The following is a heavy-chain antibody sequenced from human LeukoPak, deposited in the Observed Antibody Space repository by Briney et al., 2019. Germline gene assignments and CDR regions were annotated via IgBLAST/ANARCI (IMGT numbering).Heavy chain of an antibody. CDR2: ISGDGGST. J-gene: IGHJ4*02. CDR3: AKDRYVGAQPDY. V-gene: IGHV3-43*02. CDR1: GFTLDDYA. D-gene: IGHD3-10*01. Sequence: GGSLSLSCAASGFTLDDYAMHWFRQAPGRGLEWASLISGDGGSTYYADSVKGRFTISRDNSKNSLYLQMNSLRTEDTALYYCAKDRYVGAQPDYWGQGTLVTVFS.